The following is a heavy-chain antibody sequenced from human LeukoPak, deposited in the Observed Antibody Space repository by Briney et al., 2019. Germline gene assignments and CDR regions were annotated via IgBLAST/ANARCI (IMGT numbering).Heavy chain of an antibody. CDR1: GFTFSSYW. Sequence: GGSLRLSCAASGFTFSSYWMSWVRQAPAKGLEWVAKVKQDGSEKYNVDPVKGRCAIFRDNAKNSLFLQMNSWRAEDTAVYYCARYSGYDDEGEYLDYWGQGTLVTVSS. CDR2: VKQDGSEK. CDR3: ARYSGYDDEGEYLDY. J-gene: IGHJ4*02. V-gene: IGHV3-7*01. D-gene: IGHD5-12*01.